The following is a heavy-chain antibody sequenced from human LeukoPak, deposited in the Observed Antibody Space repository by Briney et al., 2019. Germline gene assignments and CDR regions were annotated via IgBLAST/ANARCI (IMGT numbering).Heavy chain of an antibody. V-gene: IGHV1-2*02. Sequence: XXPGQXXXGMGWINPNSGGTNYAQKFQGRVTMTRDTSISTAYMELSRLRSDDTAVYYCARVKLAAVWFDLWGQGTLVTVSS. CDR2: INPNSGGT. D-gene: IGHD6-25*01. CDR3: ARVKLAAVWFDL. J-gene: IGHJ5*02.